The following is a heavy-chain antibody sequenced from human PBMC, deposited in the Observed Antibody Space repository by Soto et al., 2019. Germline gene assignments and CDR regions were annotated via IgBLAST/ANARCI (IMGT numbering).Heavy chain of an antibody. V-gene: IGHV3-23*01. CDR1: GFTFSSYA. J-gene: IGHJ4*02. D-gene: IGHD5-12*01. Sequence: GGSLRLSCAASGFTFSSYAMSWVRRAPGKGLEWVSAISGSGSGTYYADSVKGRFTISRDNSKNTLYVQMNSLRAEDTAVYYCVKGRSGYDFDYWGQGTLVTVSS. CDR2: ISGSGSGT. CDR3: VKGRSGYDFDY.